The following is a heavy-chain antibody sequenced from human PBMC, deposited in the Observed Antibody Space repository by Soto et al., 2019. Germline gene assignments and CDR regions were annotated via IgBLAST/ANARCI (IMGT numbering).Heavy chain of an antibody. CDR3: ARGRVDTAMVYYFDY. CDR1: GYTFTSYG. J-gene: IGHJ4*02. Sequence: ASVKVSCKASGYTFTSYGISWVRQAPGQGLEWMGWISAYNGTANYAQRFQGRVTITADESTSTAYMELSSLRSEDTAVYYCARGRVDTAMVYYFDYWGQGTLVTVSS. D-gene: IGHD5-18*01. V-gene: IGHV1-18*01. CDR2: ISAYNGTA.